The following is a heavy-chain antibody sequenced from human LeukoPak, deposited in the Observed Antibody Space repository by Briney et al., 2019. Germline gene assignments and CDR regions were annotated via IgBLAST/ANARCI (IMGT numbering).Heavy chain of an antibody. V-gene: IGHV3-48*02. J-gene: IGHJ4*02. CDR2: ISISGSPI. Sequence: GGSLRLSCAASGFTFSGYSMNWVRQAPGKGLEWVSYISISGSPIYYADSVKGRFTISRDNAKNSVYLQMNRLRDEDTAVYHCVRDLDALDYWGQGTLVTVSS. CDR3: VRDLDALDY. CDR1: GFTFSGYS.